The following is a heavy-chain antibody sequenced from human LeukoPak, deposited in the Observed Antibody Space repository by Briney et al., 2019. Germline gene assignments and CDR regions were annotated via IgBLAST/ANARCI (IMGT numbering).Heavy chain of an antibody. J-gene: IGHJ4*02. CDR2: VSPKSDT. CDR1: GYTFTGYY. V-gene: IGHV1-2*06. CDR3: ARGTQQWLPFDY. Sequence: ASVKVSCKASGYTFTGYYMHWVRQAPGQGLESMGRVSPKSDTNYAQKFQGRVTMTRDASMNTAYMELSSLTSDDTAVYYCARGTQQWLPFDYWDQGTLVTVSS. D-gene: IGHD6-19*01.